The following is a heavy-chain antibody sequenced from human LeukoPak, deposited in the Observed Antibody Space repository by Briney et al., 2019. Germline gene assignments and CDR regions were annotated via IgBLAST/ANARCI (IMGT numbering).Heavy chain of an antibody. Sequence: SETLSLTCTVSGGSTSSYYWSWIRQPPGKGLEWIGYIYTSGSTNYNPSLKSRVTISVDTSKNQFSLKLSSVTAADTAVYYCARHVGDYGDFFPYLDYWGQGTLVTVSS. V-gene: IGHV4-4*09. CDR2: IYTSGST. CDR1: GGSTSSYY. J-gene: IGHJ4*02. CDR3: ARHVGDYGDFFPYLDY. D-gene: IGHD4-17*01.